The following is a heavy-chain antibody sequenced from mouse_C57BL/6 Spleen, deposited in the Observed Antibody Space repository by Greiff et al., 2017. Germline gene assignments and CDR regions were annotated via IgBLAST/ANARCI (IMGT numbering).Heavy chain of an antibody. V-gene: IGHV6-6*01. J-gene: IGHJ1*03. Sequence: DVKLVESGGGLVQPGGSMKLSCAASGFTFSDAWMDWVRQSPEKGLEWVAEIRNKANNHATYYAESVKGRFTISRDDSKSSVYLQMNSLRAEDTGIYYCTREFITTVVADWYFDVWGTGTTVTVSS. CDR3: TREFITTVVADWYFDV. CDR1: GFTFSDAW. D-gene: IGHD1-1*01. CDR2: IRNKANNHAT.